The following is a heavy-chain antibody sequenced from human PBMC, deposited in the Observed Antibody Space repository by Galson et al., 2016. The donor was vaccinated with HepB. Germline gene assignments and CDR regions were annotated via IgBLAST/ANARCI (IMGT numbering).Heavy chain of an antibody. J-gene: IGHJ3*02. Sequence: SLRLSCAASGFSFSNYWMTWVRQVPGRGLGWVANIKQDGSERYHVDSVKGRFTISRDNAKNSLYLQMNNLRAEDTAVYYCARDPGYGRNSECKGDAFDIWGQGTMVSVSS. V-gene: IGHV3-7*05. CDR1: GFSFSNYW. D-gene: IGHD2/OR15-2a*01. CDR3: ARDPGYGRNSECKGDAFDI. CDR2: IKQDGSER.